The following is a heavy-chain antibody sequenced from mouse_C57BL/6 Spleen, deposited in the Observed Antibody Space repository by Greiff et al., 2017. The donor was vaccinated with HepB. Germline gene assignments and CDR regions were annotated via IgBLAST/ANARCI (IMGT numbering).Heavy chain of an antibody. J-gene: IGHJ2*01. V-gene: IGHV3-6*01. D-gene: IGHD2-3*01. CDR2: ISYDGSN. CDR3: ARPIGGYYGFDY. Sequence: VQLQQSGPGLVKPSQSLSLTCSVTGYSITSGYYWNWIRQFPGNKLEWMGYISYDGSNNYNPSLKNRISITRDTSKNQFFLKLNSVTTEDTATYYCARPIGGYYGFDYWGQGTTLTVSS. CDR1: GYSITSGYY.